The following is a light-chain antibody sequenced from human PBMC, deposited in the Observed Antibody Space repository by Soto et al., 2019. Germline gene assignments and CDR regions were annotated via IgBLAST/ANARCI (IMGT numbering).Light chain of an antibody. CDR3: QQNKDWPGT. Sequence: EILMTQSPATLSVSPGESVTFSCRASQSVRYSLGWYQQKPGQAPRLLIYDASIRAPGIPVRFSGSGSGTQSTLTISSLQSEDFGVYYCQQNKDWPGTFGQGTKVDIK. J-gene: IGKJ1*01. CDR2: DAS. V-gene: IGKV3-15*01. CDR1: QSVRYS.